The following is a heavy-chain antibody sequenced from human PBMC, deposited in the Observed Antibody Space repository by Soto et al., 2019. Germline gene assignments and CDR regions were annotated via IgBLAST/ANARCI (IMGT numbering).Heavy chain of an antibody. J-gene: IGHJ6*02. CDR3: ARYSSSFPYYYGMDV. CDR1: GYSFTSYW. V-gene: IGHV5-51*01. D-gene: IGHD6-6*01. Sequence: PXESLKISCKGSGYSFTSYWIGWVRQMPGKGLEWMGIIYPGDSDTRYSPSFQGQVTVSADKSISTAYLQWSSLKASDTAMYYCARYSSSFPYYYGMDVWGQGTTVTV. CDR2: IYPGDSDT.